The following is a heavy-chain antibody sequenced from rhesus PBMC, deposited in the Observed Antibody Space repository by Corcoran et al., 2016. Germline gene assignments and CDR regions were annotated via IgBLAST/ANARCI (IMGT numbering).Heavy chain of an antibody. Sequence: QVQLQESGPGVVKPSETLSLTCAVSGGSISDSYRWSWIRQPPGKGLEWIGYIYGSRTSTNYTPSLKSRVTISKDTSKNQFSLKLSSVTAADTAVYYCARDCSGSYYYSDNSLDVWGRGVLVTVSS. D-gene: IGHD3-16*01. V-gene: IGHV4S10*01. J-gene: IGHJ5-2*02. CDR2: IYGSRTST. CDR1: GGSISDSYR. CDR3: ARDCSGSYYYSDNSLDV.